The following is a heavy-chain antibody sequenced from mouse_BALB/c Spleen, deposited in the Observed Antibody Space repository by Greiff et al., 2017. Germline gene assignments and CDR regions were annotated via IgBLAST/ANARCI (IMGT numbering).Heavy chain of an antibody. CDR1: GYSITSGYY. D-gene: IGHD1-1*02. Sequence: EVKLMESGPGLVKPSQSLSLTCSVTGYSITSGYYWNWIRQFPGNKLEWMGYISYDGSNNYNPSLKNRISITRDTSKNQFFLKLNSVTTEDTATYYWARRGGNLYYAMDYWGQGTSVTVSS. J-gene: IGHJ4*01. V-gene: IGHV3-6*02. CDR2: ISYDGSN. CDR3: ARRGGNLYYAMDY.